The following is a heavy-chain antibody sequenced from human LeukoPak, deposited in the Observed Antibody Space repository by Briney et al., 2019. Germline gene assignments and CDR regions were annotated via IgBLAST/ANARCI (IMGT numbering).Heavy chain of an antibody. V-gene: IGHV4-59*01. CDR2: IYYSGST. Sequence: PSETLSLTCTVSGGSISSYYWSWIRQPPGKGLEWIGYIYYSGSTNYNPSLKSRVTISVDTSKNQFSLKLSSVTAADTAVYYCATHETRPFDYWGQGTLVTVSS. CDR3: ATHETRPFDY. CDR1: GGSISSYY. J-gene: IGHJ4*02. D-gene: IGHD6-6*01.